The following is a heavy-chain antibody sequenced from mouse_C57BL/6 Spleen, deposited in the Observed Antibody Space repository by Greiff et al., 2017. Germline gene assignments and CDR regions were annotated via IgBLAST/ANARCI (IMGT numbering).Heavy chain of an antibody. V-gene: IGHV7-3*01. CDR3: ARERISMDY. J-gene: IGHJ4*01. CDR1: GFTFTDYY. D-gene: IGHD5-1-1*01. Sequence: EVQLQESGGGLVQPGGSLSLSCAASGFTFTDYYMSWVRQPPGKALEWLGFIRNKANGYTTEYSASVKGRFTISRDNSQSILYLQMNALRAEDSATYYCARERISMDYWGQGTSVTVSS. CDR2: IRNKANGYTT.